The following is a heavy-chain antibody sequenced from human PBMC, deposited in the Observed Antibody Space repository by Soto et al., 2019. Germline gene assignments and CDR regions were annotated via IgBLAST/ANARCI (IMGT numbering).Heavy chain of an antibody. CDR3: ARERIAAAGYYYYYYGMDV. Sequence: LRLSCAASGFTFSSYAMHWVRQAPGKGLEWVAVISYDGSNKYYADSVKGRFTISRDNSKNTLYLQMNSLRAEDTAVYYCARERIAAAGYYYYYYGMDVWGQGTTVTVSS. J-gene: IGHJ6*02. CDR1: GFTFSSYA. CDR2: ISYDGSNK. V-gene: IGHV3-30-3*01. D-gene: IGHD6-13*01.